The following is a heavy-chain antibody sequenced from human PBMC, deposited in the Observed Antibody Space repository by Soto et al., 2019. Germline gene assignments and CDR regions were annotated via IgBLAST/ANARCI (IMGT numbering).Heavy chain of an antibody. J-gene: IGHJ4*02. V-gene: IGHV4-39*01. D-gene: IGHD3-22*01. Sequence: SETLSLTCTVSGGSISSYYWGWIRQPPGKGLEWIGSIYYSGSTYYNPSLKSRVTISVDTSKNQFSLKLSSVTAADTAVYYCALIVVVPASDYWGQGTLVTVSS. CDR1: GGSISSYY. CDR3: ALIVVVPASDY. CDR2: IYYSGST.